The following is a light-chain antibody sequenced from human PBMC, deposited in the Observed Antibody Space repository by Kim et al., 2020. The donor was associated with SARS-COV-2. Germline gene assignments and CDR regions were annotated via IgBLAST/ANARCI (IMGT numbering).Light chain of an antibody. J-gene: IGKJ2*01. CDR3: QQRNSDPYT. CDR2: RAS. V-gene: IGKV1-5*03. CDR1: QSISTY. Sequence: DIQMTQSPPSLSASVGDRVTITCRASQSISTYLAWYQQKPGKAPKLLIYRASSLESGVPSRFSGSGSGTEFTLTISSLQPDDFATCYCQQRNSDPYTRRQENKLE.